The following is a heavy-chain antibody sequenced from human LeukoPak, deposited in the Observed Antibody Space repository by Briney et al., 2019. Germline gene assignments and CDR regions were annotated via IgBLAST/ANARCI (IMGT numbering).Heavy chain of an antibody. V-gene: IGHV3-43*02. CDR3: AKDIPQRSYYDFWSGRAGDGMDV. Sequence: GGSLRLSCAASGFTFDDYAMHWVRQAPGKGLEWVSLISGDGSSTYYADSVKGRFTISRDNSKNSLYLQMNSLRTEDTALYYCAKDIPQRSYYDFWSGRAGDGMDVWGQGTTVTVSS. CDR1: GFTFDDYA. J-gene: IGHJ6*02. CDR2: ISGDGSST. D-gene: IGHD3-3*01.